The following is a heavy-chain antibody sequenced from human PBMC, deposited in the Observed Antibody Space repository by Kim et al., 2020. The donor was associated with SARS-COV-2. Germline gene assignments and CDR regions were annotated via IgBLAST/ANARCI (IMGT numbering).Heavy chain of an antibody. D-gene: IGHD2-2*01. CDR3: ARGVFKFGVVPAASTEDSYSYYLDV. V-gene: IGHV1-8*01. Sequence: ASVKVSCKASGYTFSNYDINWVRQATGQGLEWMGWMNPNSGDTAYAQKFQGRVTMTGKTSISTAYMELSNLRSEDTAVYYCARGVFKFGVVPAASTEDSYSYYLDVWGTGTTVTVSS. J-gene: IGHJ6*03. CDR2: MNPNSGDT. CDR1: GYTFSNYD.